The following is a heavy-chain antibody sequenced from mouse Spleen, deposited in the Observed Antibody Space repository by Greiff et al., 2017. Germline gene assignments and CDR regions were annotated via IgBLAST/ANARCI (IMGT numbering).Heavy chain of an antibody. CDR3: ARGTYDSYYSYDVDAMDY. D-gene: IGHD2-12*01. CDR1: GYTFTSYT. CDR2: INPSSGYT. J-gene: IGHJ4*01. Sequence: QVHVKQSGAELARPGASVKMSCKASGYTFTSYTMHWVKQRPGQGLEWIGYINPSSGYTKYNQKFKDKATLTADKSSSTAYMQLSSLTSEDSAVYYCARGTYDSYYSYDVDAMDYWGQGTSVTVAS. V-gene: IGHV1-4*01.